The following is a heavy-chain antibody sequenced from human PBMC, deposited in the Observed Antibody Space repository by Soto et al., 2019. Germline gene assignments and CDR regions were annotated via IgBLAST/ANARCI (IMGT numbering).Heavy chain of an antibody. V-gene: IGHV3-33*08. D-gene: IGHD5-12*01. CDR2: IWYDGSNK. CDR1: GFTFSSYW. CDR3: AREDIVATIRNYFDY. Sequence: QPGGSLRLSCAASGFTFSSYWMHWVRQAPGKGLEWVAVIWYDGSNKYYADSVKGRFTISRDNSKNTLYLQMNSLRAEDTALYYCAREDIVATIRNYFDYWGQGTLVTVSS. J-gene: IGHJ4*02.